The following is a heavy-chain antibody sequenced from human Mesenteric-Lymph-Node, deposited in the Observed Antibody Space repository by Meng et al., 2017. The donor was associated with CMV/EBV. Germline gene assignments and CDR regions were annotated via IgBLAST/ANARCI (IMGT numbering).Heavy chain of an antibody. CDR1: GFTVSSDY. CDR3: ARDRYYGGNSDGPYNYYYYYGMDV. V-gene: IGHV3-53*01. Sequence: GESLKISCAASGFTVSSDYMSWVRPAPGKGLEWVSIIYSGGTTYYGDSVKGRFTISRDNSMNTLYLQMNSLRAEDTAVYYCARDRYYGGNSDGPYNYYYYYGMDVWGQGTTVTVSS. CDR2: IYSGGTT. D-gene: IGHD4-23*01. J-gene: IGHJ6*02.